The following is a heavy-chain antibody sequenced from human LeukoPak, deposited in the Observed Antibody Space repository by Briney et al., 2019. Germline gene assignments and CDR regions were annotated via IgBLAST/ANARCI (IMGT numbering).Heavy chain of an antibody. CDR1: GFTFTSSA. J-gene: IGHJ4*02. V-gene: IGHV1-58*01. D-gene: IGHD4-17*01. CDR3: AARNAYGDYTLYFDY. Sequence: SVKVSCKASGFTFTSSAVQWVRQARGQRLEWIGWIVVGSGNTNYAQKFQERVTITRDMSTSTAYMELSSLRSEDTAVYYCAARNAYGDYTLYFDYWGQGTLVAVSS. CDR2: IVVGSGNT.